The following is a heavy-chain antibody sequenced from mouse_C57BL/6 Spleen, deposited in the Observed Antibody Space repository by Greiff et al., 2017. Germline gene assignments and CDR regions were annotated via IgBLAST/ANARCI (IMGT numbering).Heavy chain of an antibody. CDR3: ARHGNDYDWYFDV. D-gene: IGHD2-4*01. V-gene: IGHV2-6-1*01. Sequence: VNVVESGPGLVAPSQSLSITCTVSGFSLTSYGVHWVRQPPGKGLEWLVVIWSDGSTTYNSALKSRLSISKDNSKSQVFLKMNSLQTDDTAMYYCARHGNDYDWYFDVWGTGTTVTVSS. CDR1: GFSLTSYG. CDR2: IWSDGST. J-gene: IGHJ1*03.